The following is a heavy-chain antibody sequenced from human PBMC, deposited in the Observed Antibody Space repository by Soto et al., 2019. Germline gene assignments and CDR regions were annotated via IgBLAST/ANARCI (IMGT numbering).Heavy chain of an antibody. CDR2: IYPGDSDT. V-gene: IGHV5-51*01. Sequence: SLKISCKGSGYSFTSYWIGWVRQMPGKGLEWMGIIYPGDSDTRYSPSFQGQVTISADKSISTAYLQWSSLKASDTAMYYCARFKGYDFWSGHLAAFDIWGQGTMVTVSS. CDR1: GYSFTSYW. D-gene: IGHD3-3*01. J-gene: IGHJ3*02. CDR3: ARFKGYDFWSGHLAAFDI.